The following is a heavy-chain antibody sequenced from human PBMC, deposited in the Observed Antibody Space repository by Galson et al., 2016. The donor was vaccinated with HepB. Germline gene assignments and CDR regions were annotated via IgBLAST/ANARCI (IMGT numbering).Heavy chain of an antibody. J-gene: IGHJ5*02. V-gene: IGHV3-23*01. Sequence: SLRLSCAASGYTFRSYAMTWVRQAPGKGLEWVSGVSVYGITYYADSVQGRFTVSRDNSKNTLSLQMNSLRAEDTAIYYCAKDFRYGSAWGQGTLVTVSS. CDR1: GYTFRSYA. CDR2: VSVYGIT. CDR3: AKDFRYGSA. D-gene: IGHD6-19*01.